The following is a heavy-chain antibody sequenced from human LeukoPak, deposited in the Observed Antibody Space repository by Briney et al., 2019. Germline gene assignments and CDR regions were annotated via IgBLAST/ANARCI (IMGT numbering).Heavy chain of an antibody. CDR3: ARGVGYNWNHFDY. Sequence: ASVKVSCKASGGTFSSYAISWVRQAPGQGLEWMGGIIPIFGTANYAQKFQGRVTITTDESTSTAYMELSSLRSEDTAVYYRARGVGYNWNHFDYWGQGTLVTVSS. CDR1: GGTFSSYA. V-gene: IGHV1-69*05. D-gene: IGHD1-20*01. J-gene: IGHJ4*02. CDR2: IIPIFGTA.